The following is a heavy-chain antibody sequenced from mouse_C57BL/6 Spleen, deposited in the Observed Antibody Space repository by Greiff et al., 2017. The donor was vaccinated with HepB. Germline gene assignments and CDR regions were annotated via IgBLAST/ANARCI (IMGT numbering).Heavy chain of an antibody. J-gene: IGHJ2*01. Sequence: EVQLVESGGDLVKPGGSLKLSCAASGFTFSSYGMSWVRQTPDKRLEWVATISSGGSYTYYPDSVKGRFTISRDNAKNTLYLQMSRLKSEDTAMYYCARQLGRGYFDDWGQGTTLTVSS. CDR2: ISSGGSYT. V-gene: IGHV5-6*01. CDR3: ARQLGRGYFDD. CDR1: GFTFSSYG. D-gene: IGHD4-1*01.